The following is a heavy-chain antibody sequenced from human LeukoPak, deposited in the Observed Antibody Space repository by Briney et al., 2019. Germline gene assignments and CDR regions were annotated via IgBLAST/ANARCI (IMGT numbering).Heavy chain of an antibody. Sequence: SQTLSLTCTVSNVSISSGSHYWNWIRQPAGKGLEWIGRIYAGGRSNYNPSLRSRVTISVDTSKNQFSLRLSSVAATDTGVYYCASDHSGWLGLGYWGQGTLVSVSS. J-gene: IGHJ4*02. D-gene: IGHD6-19*01. CDR2: IYAGGRS. CDR3: ASDHSGWLGLGY. V-gene: IGHV4-61*02. CDR1: NVSISSGSHY.